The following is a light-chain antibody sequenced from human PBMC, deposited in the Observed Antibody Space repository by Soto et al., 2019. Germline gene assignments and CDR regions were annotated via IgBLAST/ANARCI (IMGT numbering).Light chain of an antibody. Sequence: EIVLTQSPGTLSLSPGERATLSCRASQSVSSSHLAWYQHKPGQAPRLLIYAASSRATGFPARFSGSGSGTEFNLTISSLQSEDFGVYYCQQYNNWPRATFGGGTKVDIK. CDR3: QQYNNWPRAT. CDR2: AAS. V-gene: IGKV3-15*01. CDR1: QSVSSSH. J-gene: IGKJ4*01.